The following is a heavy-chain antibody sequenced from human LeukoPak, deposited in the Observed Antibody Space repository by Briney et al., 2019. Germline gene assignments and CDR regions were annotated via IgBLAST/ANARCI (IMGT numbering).Heavy chain of an antibody. CDR3: AKEPYSSSWNLFDY. V-gene: IGHV3-23*01. CDR1: GFTFSSYG. CDR2: ISGSGGST. Sequence: GGSLRLSCAASGFTFSSYGMSWVRHAPGKGLEWVSAISGSGGSTYYADSVKGRFTISRDNSKNTLYLQMNSLRAEDTAVYYCAKEPYSSSWNLFDYWGQGTLVTVSS. D-gene: IGHD6-13*01. J-gene: IGHJ4*02.